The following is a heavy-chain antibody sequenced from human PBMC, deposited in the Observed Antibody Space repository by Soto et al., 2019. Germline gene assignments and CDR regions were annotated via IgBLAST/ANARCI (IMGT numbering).Heavy chain of an antibody. D-gene: IGHD3-9*01. CDR2: IYYSGST. CDR3: ARHLGTSYLTGYLEYAFDI. V-gene: IGHV4-39*01. J-gene: IGHJ3*02. CDR1: GGSISSSSYY. Sequence: QLQLQESGPGLVKPSETLSLTCTVSGGSISSSSYYWGWIRQPPGKGLEWIGSIYYSGSTYYNPSLKSRVTISVDTSKNQFSLKLSSVTAADTAVYYCARHLGTSYLTGYLEYAFDIWGQGTMVTVSS.